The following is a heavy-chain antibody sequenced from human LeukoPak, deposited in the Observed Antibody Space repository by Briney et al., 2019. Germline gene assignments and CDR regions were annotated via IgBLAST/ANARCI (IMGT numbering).Heavy chain of an antibody. CDR2: IYYSGST. J-gene: IGHJ5*02. CDR1: GGSISSSSYY. V-gene: IGHV4-39*01. CDR3: ARRPRAGWFDP. Sequence: SETLSLTCTVSGGSISSSSYYWGWIRQPPGKGLEWIGSIYYSGSTYYNPSLKSRVTISVDTSKNQFSLRLTSVTAADTAVYYCARRPRAGWFDPWGQGTLVTVSS.